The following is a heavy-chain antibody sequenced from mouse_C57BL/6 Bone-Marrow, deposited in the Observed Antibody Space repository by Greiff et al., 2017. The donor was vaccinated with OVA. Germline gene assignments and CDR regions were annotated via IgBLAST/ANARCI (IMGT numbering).Heavy chain of an antibody. CDR2: IDPENGDT. V-gene: IGHV14-4*01. J-gene: IGHJ3*01. CDR1: GFNIKDDY. Sequence: EVQLQQSGAELVRPGASVKLSCTASGFNIKDDYMHWVKQRPEQGLEWIGWIDPENGDTEYASKFQGKATITADTSSNTAYLQLSSLPSEDTAVYYCTTDPAWFAYWGQGTLVTVSA. CDR3: TTDPAWFAY.